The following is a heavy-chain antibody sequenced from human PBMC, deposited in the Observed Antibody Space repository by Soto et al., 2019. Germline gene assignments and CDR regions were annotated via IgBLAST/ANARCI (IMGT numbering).Heavy chain of an antibody. V-gene: IGHV2-70*11. J-gene: IGHJ4*02. D-gene: IGHD6-19*01. Sequence: SGPTLVNPTQTLTLTCTFSGFSLSTSGMCVSWIRQPPGKALEWLARIDWDDDKYYSTSLKTRLTISKDTSKNQVILTMTNMDPVDTATYYCARSTVAGGWVQSDYWGQGTLVTVSS. CDR2: IDWDDDK. CDR1: GFSLSTSGMC. CDR3: ARSTVAGGWVQSDY.